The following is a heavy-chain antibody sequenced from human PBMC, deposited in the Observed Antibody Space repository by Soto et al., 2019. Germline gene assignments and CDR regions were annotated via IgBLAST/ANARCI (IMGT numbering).Heavy chain of an antibody. D-gene: IGHD2-15*01. Sequence: GGSLRLSCAASGFTFSSYSMNWVRQAPGKGLEWVSYISSSTSTIYYADSVKGRFTISRDNAKNSLYLQMNSLRAEDTAVYYCATDNGRSLLAYWGQGTLVTVSS. CDR1: GFTFSSYS. CDR2: ISSSTSTI. V-gene: IGHV3-48*01. J-gene: IGHJ4*02. CDR3: ATDNGRSLLAY.